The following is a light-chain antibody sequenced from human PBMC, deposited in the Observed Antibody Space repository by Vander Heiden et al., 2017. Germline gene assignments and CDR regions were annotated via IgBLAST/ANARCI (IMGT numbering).Light chain of an antibody. CDR3: SSYTSSKTVV. Sequence: QSALTHPASVSRSPGQSITISCTGSSNDVGGYNYVSWYQQHPGKAPKLMIDDVSKRPSGVSNRFAGSKSGKTASLTISGLQAEDEAYYYCSSYTSSKTVVFGGGTKLTVL. J-gene: IGLJ3*02. CDR2: DVS. V-gene: IGLV2-14*01. CDR1: SNDVGGYNY.